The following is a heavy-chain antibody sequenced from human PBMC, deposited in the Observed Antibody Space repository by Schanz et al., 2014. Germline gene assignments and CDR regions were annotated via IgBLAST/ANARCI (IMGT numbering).Heavy chain of an antibody. J-gene: IGHJ4*02. CDR2: INPSGGST. CDR3: ARDGVDAAAGGNY. V-gene: IGHV1-46*03. CDR1: GYTLSAYS. D-gene: IGHD6-13*01. Sequence: QVQLVQSGTQVKKPGASVKVSYKASGYTLSAYSLHWVRQAPGQGLEWMGMINPSGGSTTYAQKFQGRVTVTRDTSTSTVYMELSSLRSEDTAVYYCARDGVDAAAGGNYWGQGTLVTVSS.